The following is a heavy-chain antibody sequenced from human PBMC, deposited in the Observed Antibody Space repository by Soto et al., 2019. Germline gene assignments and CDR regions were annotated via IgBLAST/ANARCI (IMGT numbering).Heavy chain of an antibody. J-gene: IGHJ6*02. CDR1: GGTFSSYA. D-gene: IGHD3-10*01. Sequence: ASVKVSCKASGGTFSSYAISWVRQAPGQGLEWMGRIIPILGIANYAQKFQGRVTITADKSTSTAYMELSSLRSEDTAVYYCARKFGDYYYGMDVWGQGTTVTVSS. V-gene: IGHV1-69*04. CDR3: ARKFGDYYYGMDV. CDR2: IIPILGIA.